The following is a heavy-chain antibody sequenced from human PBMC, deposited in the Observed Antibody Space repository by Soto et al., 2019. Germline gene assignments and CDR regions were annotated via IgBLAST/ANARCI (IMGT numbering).Heavy chain of an antibody. V-gene: IGHV5-51*01. CDR1: GYSFTIYL. CDR3: ARQIGYSSSWYYFDY. CDR2: IYPCDSDT. Sequence: VESLNTSFKCSGYSFTIYLIGWVRQMPCKGLEWMWIIYPCDSDTRYSPSFQGQFTISADKSISTAYLQWSSLKASDTAMYYCARQIGYSSSWYYFDYWGQGTLVTVSS. D-gene: IGHD6-13*01. J-gene: IGHJ4*02.